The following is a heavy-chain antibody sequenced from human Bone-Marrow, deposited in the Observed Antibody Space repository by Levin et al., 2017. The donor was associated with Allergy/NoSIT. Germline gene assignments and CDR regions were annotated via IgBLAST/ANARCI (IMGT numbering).Heavy chain of an antibody. D-gene: IGHD3-3*01. V-gene: IGHV3-30-3*01. CDR3: ARVRRGDFWSGYYGYYYYYGMDV. J-gene: IGHJ6*02. CDR1: GVTFNNHT. Sequence: GESLKISCAASGVTFNNHTLHWVRQAPGKGLEWVALISSDGSSKYYADSVKGRFTISRDNSKNTLYLEMSSLRAEDTAVYYCARVRRGDFWSGYYGYYYYYGMDVWGQGTTVTVSS. CDR2: ISSDGSSK.